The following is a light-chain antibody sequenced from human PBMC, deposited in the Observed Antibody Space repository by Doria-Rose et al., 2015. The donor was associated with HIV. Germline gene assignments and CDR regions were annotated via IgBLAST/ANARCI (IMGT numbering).Light chain of an antibody. CDR2: GAS. J-gene: IGKJ5*01. Sequence: QSPETLSVSPGESATLSCRASQSVSTDLAWYQHKPGQAPRLLIWGASTRATGLPARFSGSGSGTEFTLTISSLQSEDFAIYYCHQYNNWPTFGQGTRLDIK. CDR3: HQYNNWPT. V-gene: IGKV3-15*01. CDR1: QSVSTD.